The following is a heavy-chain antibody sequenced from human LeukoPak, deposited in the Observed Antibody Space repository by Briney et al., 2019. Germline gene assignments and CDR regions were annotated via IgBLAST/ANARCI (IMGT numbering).Heavy chain of an antibody. CDR3: ARRIGYGNYVTNWFDP. CDR2: IDPSGGST. Sequence: ASVKVSCKASGYTFTSYYMHWVRQAPGQGLQWMGIIDPSGGSTGYAQKFQGRVTMTRDTSTSTVYMELSSLRSEDTAVYYCARRIGYGNYVTNWFDPWGQGTLVTVSS. V-gene: IGHV1-46*01. J-gene: IGHJ5*02. CDR1: GYTFTSYY. D-gene: IGHD4-11*01.